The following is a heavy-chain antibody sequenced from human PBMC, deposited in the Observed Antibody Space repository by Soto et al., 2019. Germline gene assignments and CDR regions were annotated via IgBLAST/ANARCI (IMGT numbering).Heavy chain of an antibody. V-gene: IGHV4-39*01. D-gene: IGHD2-21*02. CDR1: GGSISSSSCF. CDR2: IYYSGST. CDR3: ARHPSDFWFDP. Sequence: SETMSLTCTVSGGSISSSSCFWGWIRQPPGKGLEWIGSIYYSGSTYDNPSLKSRVTVSVDTSKNLFSLKLSSVTAADTAVYYCARHPSDFWFDPRGQGTLVTAPQ. J-gene: IGHJ5*02.